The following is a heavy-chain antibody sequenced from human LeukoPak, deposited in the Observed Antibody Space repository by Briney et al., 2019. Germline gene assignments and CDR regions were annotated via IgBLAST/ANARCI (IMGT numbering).Heavy chain of an antibody. CDR1: GGSISSYY. D-gene: IGHD3-22*01. CDR3: ARLGTGSDSSAYHPDY. Sequence: SSETLSLTCTVSGGSISSYYWSWIRQPPGKEREWFGYIHYSGSTKYNPSLKSRGTISVDTSKNQFSLKLTSVTAADTAVYYCARLGTGSDSSAYHPDYWGQGTLVTVSS. V-gene: IGHV4-59*01. CDR2: IHYSGST. J-gene: IGHJ4*02.